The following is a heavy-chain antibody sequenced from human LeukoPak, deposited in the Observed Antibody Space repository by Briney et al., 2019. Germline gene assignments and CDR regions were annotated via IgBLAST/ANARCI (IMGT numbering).Heavy chain of an antibody. Sequence: GASVKVSCKASGYTFTGYYMHWVRQAPGQGLEWMGRINPNSGGTNYAQKFQGRVTMTRDTSISTAYMELSRLRSDDTAVYYCARDPDYGDYDYAFDIWGQGTMVTVSS. D-gene: IGHD4-17*01. CDR3: ARDPDYGDYDYAFDI. J-gene: IGHJ3*02. CDR2: INPNSGGT. CDR1: GYTFTGYY. V-gene: IGHV1-2*06.